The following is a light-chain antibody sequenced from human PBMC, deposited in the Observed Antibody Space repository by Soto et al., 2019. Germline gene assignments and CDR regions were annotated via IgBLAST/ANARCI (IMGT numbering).Light chain of an antibody. CDR1: QSVSSN. CDR3: QHYNYWPPWT. V-gene: IGKV3-15*01. Sequence: EIVMTQSPVTLSVSPGERATLSCRASQSVSSNLAWYQQKPGQAPRLLIYGSSTRATGVPARFIGSVSGTEFTLTISSLQSEDFAVYYSQHYNYWPPWTFGQATKVEIK. J-gene: IGKJ1*01. CDR2: GSS.